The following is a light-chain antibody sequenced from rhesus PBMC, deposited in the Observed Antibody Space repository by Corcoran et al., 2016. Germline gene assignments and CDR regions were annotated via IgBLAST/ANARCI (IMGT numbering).Light chain of an antibody. CDR2: EVF. J-gene: IGKJ2*01. CDR1: QILLHSGGKPY. CDR3: MQGLQLPYS. Sequence: DIVMTQTPLSLPVTPGEPASFSCRSSQILLHSGGKPYLFLYFQKPGHSPQVLIHEVFHRASGVPDRFRGSGSGNGFTMEISRVRAEGVGFYYCMQGLQLPYSFGQGTKVEIK. V-gene: IGKV2-104*02.